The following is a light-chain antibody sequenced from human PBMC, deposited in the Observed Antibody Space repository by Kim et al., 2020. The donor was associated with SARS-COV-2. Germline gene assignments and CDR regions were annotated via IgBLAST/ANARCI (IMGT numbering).Light chain of an antibody. CDR1: QSISTY. CDR2: AAS. CDR3: QQYGSSPT. J-gene: IGKJ4*01. Sequence: SVSTGERATLSCRASQSISTYLAWYQQKFGQAPRLLIFAASSRATGIPDRFSGSGSGTDFTLTISRLEPEDFAVYYCQQYGSSPTFGGGTKVDIK. V-gene: IGKV3-20*01.